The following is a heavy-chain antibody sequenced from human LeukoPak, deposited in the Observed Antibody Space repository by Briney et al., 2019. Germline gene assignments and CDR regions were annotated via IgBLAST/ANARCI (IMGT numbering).Heavy chain of an antibody. D-gene: IGHD2-21*01. CDR2: IYSAGDF. V-gene: IGHV3-53*01. J-gene: IGHJ4*02. CDR3: ASHYCSAGSCYFDG. Sequence: PGGSLRLSCVVSGFSISYNYMSWVRQAPGKGLEWVSLIYSAGDFYYADSVKGRFIISKDNSKNTVYLQMDRLRPDDTAVYYCASHYCSAGSCYFDGWGQGTLVTVSS. CDR1: GFSISYNY.